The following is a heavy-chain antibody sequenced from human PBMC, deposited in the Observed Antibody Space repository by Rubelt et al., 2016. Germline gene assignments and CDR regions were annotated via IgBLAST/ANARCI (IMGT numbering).Heavy chain of an antibody. D-gene: IGHD2/OR15-2a*01. CDR1: GFTFSSYG. CDR2: LYYTGRT. CDR3: ARVGGYNSPFNY. Sequence: GVVQPGRPLRLSCAASGFTFSSYGLHWIRQHPGKGLEWIGYLYYTGRTNYNPSLKNRVTISVDTSKNQFSLKLSSVTAADTAMYYCARVGGYNSPFNYWGPGTLVTVSS. V-gene: IGHV4-59*01. J-gene: IGHJ4*02.